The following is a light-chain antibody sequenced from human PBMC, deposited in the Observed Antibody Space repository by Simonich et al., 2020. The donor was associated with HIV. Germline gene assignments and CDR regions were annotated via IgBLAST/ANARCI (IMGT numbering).Light chain of an antibody. CDR3: CSYARRSTLV. Sequence: QSALTQPASVSGSPGQSITISCTGTSSDVGGYNYVSWYQQHPGKAPKLMIYVVSNRPSGVSNRFSASKSGNTASLTISGLQTEDEADYYCCSYARRSTLVFGGGTKLTVL. V-gene: IGLV2-14*03. J-gene: IGLJ2*01. CDR1: SSDVGGYNY. CDR2: VVS.